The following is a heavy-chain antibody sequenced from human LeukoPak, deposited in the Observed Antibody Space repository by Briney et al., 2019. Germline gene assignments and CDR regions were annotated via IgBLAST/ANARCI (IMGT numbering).Heavy chain of an antibody. J-gene: IGHJ4*02. CDR3: ARVSTPLPII. CDR1: GFTFSSYW. CDR2: INSDGSST. V-gene: IGHV3-74*01. Sequence: GALSLSCAASGFTFSSYWMHWVRRAPGKGRVWVSRINSDGSSTSYADSVKGRFTISRDNAKNTLYLQMNSLRAEDTAVYYCARVSTPLPIIWGQGTLVTVSS. D-gene: IGHD2/OR15-2a*01.